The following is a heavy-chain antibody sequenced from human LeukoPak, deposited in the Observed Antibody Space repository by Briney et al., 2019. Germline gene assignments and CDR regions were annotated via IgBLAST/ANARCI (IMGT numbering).Heavy chain of an antibody. J-gene: IGHJ4*02. CDR2: IYRAGDT. V-gene: IGHV3-53*04. Sequence: GGSLRLSCAASGFTVSTNYMSWVRQAPGKGLEWVSIIYRAGDTLYADSVKGRFTISRHSSENTVFLQMNSLRAEDTAVYYCARGGDYWGQGTLVTVSS. D-gene: IGHD3-16*01. CDR1: GFTVSTNY. CDR3: ARGGDY.